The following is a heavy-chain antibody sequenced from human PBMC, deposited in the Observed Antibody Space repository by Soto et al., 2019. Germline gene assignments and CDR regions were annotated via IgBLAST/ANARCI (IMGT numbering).Heavy chain of an antibody. V-gene: IGHV3-48*02. CDR2: IHNSSSTI. CDR1: GFTFSSYS. D-gene: IGHD2-2*01. J-gene: IGHJ4*02. Sequence: EVQLVESGGGLVQPGESLRLSCAASGFTFSSYSMNWVRQAPGKGLEWVSYIHNSSSTIYYADSVRGRFTNSRDNAKNSLYLQMHSLRDDDTAVYYCARGVQIIVLLPAAIDYWGQGTLVTVSS. CDR3: ARGVQIIVLLPAAIDY.